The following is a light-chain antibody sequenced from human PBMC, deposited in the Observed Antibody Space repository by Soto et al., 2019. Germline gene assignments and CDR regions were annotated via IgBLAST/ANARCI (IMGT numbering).Light chain of an antibody. CDR3: HQCQRYMT. Sequence: LARESMSNCLAWYQQKPGKAPKLLISGASSLQSGVPSRFSGSASGTEFTLTISSLPPDDIATYYCHQCQRYMTFCQGTKVDIK. V-gene: IGKV1-5*01. CDR2: GAS. J-gene: IGKJ1*01. CDR1: ESMSNC.